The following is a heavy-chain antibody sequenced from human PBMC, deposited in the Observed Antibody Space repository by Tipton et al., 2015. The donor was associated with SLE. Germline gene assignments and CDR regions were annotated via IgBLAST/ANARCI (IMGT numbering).Heavy chain of an antibody. J-gene: IGHJ4*02. Sequence: LRLSCAASGFTFSSYGMHWVRQAPGKGLEWIGEINHSGSTNYNPSLKSRVTISVDTSKNQFPLKLSSVTAADTAVYYCARDSSGWYGYWGQGTLVTVSS. CDR3: ARDSSGWYGY. CDR1: GFTFSSYG. V-gene: IGHV4-34*01. D-gene: IGHD6-19*01. CDR2: INHSGST.